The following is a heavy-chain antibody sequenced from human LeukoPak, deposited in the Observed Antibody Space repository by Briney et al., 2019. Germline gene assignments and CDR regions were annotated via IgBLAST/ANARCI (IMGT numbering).Heavy chain of an antibody. CDR1: GFTFSSYA. D-gene: IGHD3-3*01. CDR2: ISASGGST. V-gene: IGHV3-23*01. CDR3: AVGSGRFLEWLLYRYSRFDY. Sequence: GRTLRLSCAASGFTFSSYAMNWVRQAPGKGLEWVSSISASGGSTYYADSVKGRFTISRDNSKNTLYLQMNSLRSEDTAVYYCAVGSGRFLEWLLYRYSRFDYWGQGTLVTVSS. J-gene: IGHJ4*02.